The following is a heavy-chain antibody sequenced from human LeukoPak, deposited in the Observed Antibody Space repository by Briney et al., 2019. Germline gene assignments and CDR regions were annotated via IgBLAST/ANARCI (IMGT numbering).Heavy chain of an antibody. CDR3: ARGPRVYWYFDL. CDR1: GYTLTRYG. D-gene: IGHD6-13*01. Sequence: ASVKVSCKSSGYTLTRYGISWVRQAPGQGLEWMGWISAYNGNTHYAQKLQGRVTMATDTSTSTAYMELGSLRSDDTAVYYCARGPRVYWYFDLWVRGTLVTVSS. CDR2: ISAYNGNT. J-gene: IGHJ2*01. V-gene: IGHV1-18*01.